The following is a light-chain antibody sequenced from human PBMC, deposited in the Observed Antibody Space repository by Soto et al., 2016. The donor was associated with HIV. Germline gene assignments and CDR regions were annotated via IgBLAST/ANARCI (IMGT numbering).Light chain of an antibody. CDR1: NIGSKS. CDR2: DDR. V-gene: IGLV3-21*04. J-gene: IGLJ2*01. CDR3: QVWDSSTDHVI. Sequence: SYVVTQPPSVSVAPGKTARITCGADNIGSKSVHWYQQKPGQAPVLVIYDDRDRPSGILEQFSGSNSGNTATLTITSVEAGDEADYYCQVWDSSTDHVIFGGGTRLTVL.